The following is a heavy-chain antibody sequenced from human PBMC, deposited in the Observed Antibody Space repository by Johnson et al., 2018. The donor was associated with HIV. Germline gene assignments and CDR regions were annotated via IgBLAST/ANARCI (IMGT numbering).Heavy chain of an antibody. Sequence: VQLVESGGGLVQPGGSLRLSCAASGFTFSSYDMHWVRQATGKGLEWVSAIGTAGDTYYPGSVKGRFTIPRENAKNSLYLQMNSLRAGDTAVYYCARGQGAGAGWGAFDIWGQGTMVTVSS. V-gene: IGHV3-13*01. CDR3: ARGQGAGAGWGAFDI. J-gene: IGHJ3*02. CDR1: GFTFSSYD. D-gene: IGHD3-16*01. CDR2: IGTAGDT.